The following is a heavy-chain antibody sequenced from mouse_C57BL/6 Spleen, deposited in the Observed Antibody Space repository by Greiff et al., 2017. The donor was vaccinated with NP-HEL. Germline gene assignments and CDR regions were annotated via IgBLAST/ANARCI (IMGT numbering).Heavy chain of an antibody. Sequence: QVQLQQSGAELVRPGTSVKVSCKASGYAFTNYLIEWVKQRPGQGLEWIGVINPGSGGTNYNEKFKGKATLTADKSSSTAYMQLSSLTSEDSAVYFCARDDYSYYAMDYWGQGTSVTVSS. D-gene: IGHD2-4*01. CDR1: GYAFTNYL. V-gene: IGHV1-54*01. J-gene: IGHJ4*01. CDR2: INPGSGGT. CDR3: ARDDYSYYAMDY.